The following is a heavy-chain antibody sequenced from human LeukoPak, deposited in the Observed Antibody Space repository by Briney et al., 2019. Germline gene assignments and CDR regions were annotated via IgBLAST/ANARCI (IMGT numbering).Heavy chain of an antibody. V-gene: IGHV3-30*18. D-gene: IGHD2-2*01. CDR3: AKVQRYQLLRGYFDY. Sequence: GGSLRLSCAASGFTFSSYGMHWVRQAPGKGLEWVAVISYDGSNKYYADSVKGRFTIPRDNSKNTLYLQMSSLRAEDTAVYYCAKVQRYQLLRGYFDYWGQGTLVTVSS. J-gene: IGHJ4*02. CDR1: GFTFSSYG. CDR2: ISYDGSNK.